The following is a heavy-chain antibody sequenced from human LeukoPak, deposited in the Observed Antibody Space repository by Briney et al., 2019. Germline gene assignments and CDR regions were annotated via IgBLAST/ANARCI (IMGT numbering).Heavy chain of an antibody. D-gene: IGHD5-24*01. CDR1: GFTFGDYA. Sequence: PGGSLRLSCTASGFTFGDYAMSWVRQAPGKGLEWVGFIRSKAYGGTTEYAASVKGRFTISRDDSKSIAYLQMNSLKTEETAVYYCTRSTKGSRDGYNFWGQGTLVTVSS. CDR3: TRSTKGSRDGYNF. V-gene: IGHV3-49*04. J-gene: IGHJ4*02. CDR2: IRSKAYGGTT.